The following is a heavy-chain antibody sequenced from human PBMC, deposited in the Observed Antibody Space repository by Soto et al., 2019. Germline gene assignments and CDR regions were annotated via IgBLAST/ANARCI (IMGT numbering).Heavy chain of an antibody. CDR3: ERDQAAAGTFFAY. CDR2: IYYSGTT. Sequence: WTWIRQHPGKGLEWIGYIYYSGTTYYNPSLKSRLTMSVDTSRNQFSLKLSSVTVADTAVYYYERDQAAAGTFFAYWGQGSLVTVSS. D-gene: IGHD6-13*01. J-gene: IGHJ4*02. V-gene: IGHV4-31*02.